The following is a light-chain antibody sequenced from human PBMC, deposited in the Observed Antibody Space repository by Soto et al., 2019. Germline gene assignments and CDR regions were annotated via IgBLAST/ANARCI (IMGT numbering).Light chain of an antibody. J-gene: IGKJ1*01. V-gene: IGKV1-39*01. CDR3: QQSYNSPQT. Sequence: DIHMTQSPSSLSASVGDEVTITCRASHTIMTYLNWYQLKPGKPPRLLIYAASSLQSGVPSRFSGSGSGTDFTLTINSLQPEDFATYSCQQSYNSPQTFGQGTKVDIK. CDR2: AAS. CDR1: HTIMTY.